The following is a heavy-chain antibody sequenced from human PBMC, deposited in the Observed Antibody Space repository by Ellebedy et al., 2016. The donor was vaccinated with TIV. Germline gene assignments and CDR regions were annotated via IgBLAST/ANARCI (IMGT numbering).Heavy chain of an antibody. D-gene: IGHD6-6*01. CDR3: ASWPTLYSSSSGYYFDY. J-gene: IGHJ4*02. Sequence: GESLKISCAASGFTFSSYGMHWVRQAPGKGLEWVAVISYDGSNKYYADSVKGRFTISRDNSKNTLYLQMNSLRAEDTAVYYCASWPTLYSSSSGYYFDYWGQGTLVTVSS. CDR1: GFTFSSYG. CDR2: ISYDGSNK. V-gene: IGHV3-30*03.